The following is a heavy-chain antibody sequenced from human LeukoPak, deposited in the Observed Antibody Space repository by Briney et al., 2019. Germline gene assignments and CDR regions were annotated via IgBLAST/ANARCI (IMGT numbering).Heavy chain of an antibody. CDR2: IKTDGSIT. J-gene: IGHJ5*02. CDR1: GFSFSVYW. Sequence: PGGSLRLSCAASGFSFSVYWMHWVRQAPGKGPVWVSRIKTDGSITDYADFVKGRFTISRDNAKNTLYLQMNSLKTEDTALYFCTTSYSGNSWYDWFGPWGQGTLVTVSS. V-gene: IGHV3-74*01. CDR3: TTSYSGNSWYDWFGP. D-gene: IGHD6-13*01.